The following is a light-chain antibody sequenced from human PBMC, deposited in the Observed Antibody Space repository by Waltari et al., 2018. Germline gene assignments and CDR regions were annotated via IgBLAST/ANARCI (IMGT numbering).Light chain of an antibody. J-gene: IGKJ3*01. CDR1: QSLGGS. Sequence: EIVLTQSPGTLSLSPGERATLSCRASQSLGGSLAWYQHKPGQAPRLLNFGASRRATGIPDRFSGSGSATEFSLTISRLEPEDFAVYYCQQFDASPFAFGPGTRVDIK. V-gene: IGKV3-20*01. CDR3: QQFDASPFA. CDR2: GAS.